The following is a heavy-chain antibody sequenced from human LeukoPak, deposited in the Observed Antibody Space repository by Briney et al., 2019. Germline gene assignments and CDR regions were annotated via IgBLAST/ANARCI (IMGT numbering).Heavy chain of an antibody. J-gene: IGHJ4*02. Sequence: GGSLRLSCAASGFTFDDYAMHWVRQAPGKGLEWVSGISWNSGSIGYADSVKGRFTISRDNAKNSLYLQMNSLRAEDTAVYYCAKDRSRIVGADFDYWGQGTLVTVSS. CDR3: AKDRSRIVGADFDY. CDR1: GFTFDDYA. D-gene: IGHD1-26*01. CDR2: ISWNSGSI. V-gene: IGHV3-9*01.